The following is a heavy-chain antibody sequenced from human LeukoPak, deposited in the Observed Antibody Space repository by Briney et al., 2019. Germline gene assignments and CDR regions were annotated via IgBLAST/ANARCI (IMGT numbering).Heavy chain of an antibody. J-gene: IGHJ5*02. D-gene: IGHD4-23*01. Sequence: PGGSLRLSCAASGFTFSSYSMNWVRQAPGKGLEWVSYISSSSSTIYYADSVKGRFTISRDNAKNSLYLQMNSLRAEDTAVYYCARDGPSNSGSWFDPWGQGTLVTVSS. CDR2: ISSSSSTI. CDR1: GFTFSSYS. CDR3: ARDGPSNSGSWFDP. V-gene: IGHV3-48*04.